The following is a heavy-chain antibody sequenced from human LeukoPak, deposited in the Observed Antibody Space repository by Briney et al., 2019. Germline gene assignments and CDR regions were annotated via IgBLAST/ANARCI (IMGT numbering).Heavy chain of an antibody. V-gene: IGHV3-53*01. J-gene: IGHJ4*02. CDR1: GFTVSSNY. CDR3: ARWAPNYYDSSGYPL. D-gene: IGHD3-22*01. Sequence: GGPLRLSCAASGFTVSSNYMSWVRQAPGKGLEWVSVIYSGGSTYYADSVKGRFTISRNNSKNTLYLQMNSLRAEDTAVYYCARWAPNYYDSSGYPLWGQGTLVTVSS. CDR2: IYSGGST.